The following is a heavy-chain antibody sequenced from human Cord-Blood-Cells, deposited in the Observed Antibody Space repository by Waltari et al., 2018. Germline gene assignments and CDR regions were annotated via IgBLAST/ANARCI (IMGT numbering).Heavy chain of an antibody. CDR1: GGSISSYY. Sequence: QVQLQESGPGLVKPSETLSLTCTVSGGSISSYYWSWIRQPPGKGLEWIGYIYYSGSTNYNPSRKSRVTISVDTSKNQFSLKLSSVTAADTAVYYCARVALDWPRLKNWNWFDPWGQGTLVTVSS. CDR2: IYYSGST. V-gene: IGHV4-59*01. J-gene: IGHJ5*02. CDR3: ARVALDWPRLKNWNWFDP. D-gene: IGHD1-1*01.